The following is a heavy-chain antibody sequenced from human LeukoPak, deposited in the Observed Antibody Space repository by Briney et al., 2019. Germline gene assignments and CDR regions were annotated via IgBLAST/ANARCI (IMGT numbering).Heavy chain of an antibody. Sequence: ASVKVSCKASGYTFSNFGISWVRQAPGQGLEWMGWISTYNGNTNYAQKLRGRVTMTTDTSTTTAYMELRSLTSDDTAVYYCARDPTTQTFDYWGQGTLVTVSS. J-gene: IGHJ4*02. V-gene: IGHV1-18*01. D-gene: IGHD4-11*01. CDR2: ISTYNGNT. CDR1: GYTFSNFG. CDR3: ARDPTTQTFDY.